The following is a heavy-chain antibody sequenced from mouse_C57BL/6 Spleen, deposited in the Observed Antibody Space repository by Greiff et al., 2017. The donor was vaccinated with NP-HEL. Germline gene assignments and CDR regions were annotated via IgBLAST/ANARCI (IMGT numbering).Heavy chain of an antibody. J-gene: IGHJ1*03. CDR3: ARDTTEDWYFDV. Sequence: EVKLVESGGGLVKPGGSLKLSCAASGFTFSSYAMSWVRQTPEKRLEWVATISDGGSYTYYPDNVKGRFTISRDNAKNNLYLQMSHLKSEDTAMYYCARDTTEDWYFDVWGTGTTVTVSS. D-gene: IGHD1-1*01. CDR2: ISDGGSYT. V-gene: IGHV5-4*01. CDR1: GFTFSSYA.